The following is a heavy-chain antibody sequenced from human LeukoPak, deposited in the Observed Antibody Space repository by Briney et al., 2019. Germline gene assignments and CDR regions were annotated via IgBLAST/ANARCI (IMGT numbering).Heavy chain of an antibody. CDR3: VSFYETY. J-gene: IGHJ4*02. D-gene: IGHD2/OR15-2a*01. CDR2: INSDGSWT. CDR1: GNYW. Sequence: GGSLRLSCAASGNYWMHWVRQVPGKGLVWVSHINSDGSWTSYADSVKGRFTISKDNAKNTVYLQMNSLRAEDTAVYYYVSFYETYWGRGTLVTVSS. V-gene: IGHV3-74*01.